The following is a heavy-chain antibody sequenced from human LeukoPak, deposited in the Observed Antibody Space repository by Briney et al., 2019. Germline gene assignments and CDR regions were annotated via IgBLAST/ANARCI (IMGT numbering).Heavy chain of an antibody. CDR3: AAISYLAFDI. CDR1: GDSISSSSSC. CDR2: IKEDGSEK. Sequence: ETLSLTCTVSGDSISSSSSCWGWIRQAPGKGLEWVANIKEDGSEKDYVDSVKGRFTISRDNAKNSLYLQMNSLRAEDTAVYYCAAISYLAFDIWGQGTVVTVSS. J-gene: IGHJ3*02. D-gene: IGHD2/OR15-2a*01. V-gene: IGHV3-7*03.